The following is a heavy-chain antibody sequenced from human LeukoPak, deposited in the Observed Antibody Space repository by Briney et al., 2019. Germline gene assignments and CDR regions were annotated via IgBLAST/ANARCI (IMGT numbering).Heavy chain of an antibody. Sequence: GGSLRLSCAASGFTFSSYSMNWVSQAPGNGLEWVSYISSSSSTIYYADSVKGRFTISRDNAKNSLYLQMNSLRAEDTAVYYCARALSGSRAEYFQHWGQGTLVTVSS. D-gene: IGHD3-10*01. V-gene: IGHV3-48*01. J-gene: IGHJ1*01. CDR2: ISSSSSTI. CDR3: ARALSGSRAEYFQH. CDR1: GFTFSSYS.